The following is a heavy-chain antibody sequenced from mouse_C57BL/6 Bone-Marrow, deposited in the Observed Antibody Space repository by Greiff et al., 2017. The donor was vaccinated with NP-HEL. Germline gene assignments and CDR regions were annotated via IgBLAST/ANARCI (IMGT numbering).Heavy chain of an antibody. D-gene: IGHD1-1*01. J-gene: IGHJ4*01. CDR2: IDPENGDT. V-gene: IGHV14-4*01. CDR1: GFNIKDDY. Sequence: EVQLQQSGAELVRPGASVKLSCTASGFNIKDDYMHWVKQRPEQGLEWIGWIDPENGDTEYASKFQGKATITADTSSNTAYLQLSSLTSEDTAVYYCTTRYYGSSYHYYAMDYWGQGTSVTVSS. CDR3: TTRYYGSSYHYYAMDY.